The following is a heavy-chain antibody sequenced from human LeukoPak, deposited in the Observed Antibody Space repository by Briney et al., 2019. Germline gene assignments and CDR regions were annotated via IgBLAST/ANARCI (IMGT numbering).Heavy chain of an antibody. V-gene: IGHV4-4*07. Sequence: SETLSLTCSVSGDSISGYYWSWLRQAAGEGLEWIGRLYTSGETNYNPSLKSRIAMSFDTSRNQFSLRLTSVTAADTAVYFCARGGIAVPGYYYFYYMDVWGTGTTVTVSS. CDR1: GDSISGYY. D-gene: IGHD6-19*01. CDR2: LYTSGET. CDR3: ARGGIAVPGYYYFYYMDV. J-gene: IGHJ6*03.